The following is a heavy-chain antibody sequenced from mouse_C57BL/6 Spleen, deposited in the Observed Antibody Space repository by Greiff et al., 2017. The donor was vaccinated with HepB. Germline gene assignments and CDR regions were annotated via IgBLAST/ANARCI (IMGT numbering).Heavy chain of an antibody. CDR1: GYTFTDYN. CDR3: ARSWTAQATYYYAMDY. D-gene: IGHD3-2*02. Sequence: VQLQQSGPELVKPGASVKIPCKASGYTFTDYNMDWVKQSHGKSLEWIGDINPNNGGTIYNQKFKGKATLTVDKSSSTAYMELRSLTSEDTAVYYCARSWTAQATYYYAMDYWGQGTSVTVSS. J-gene: IGHJ4*01. V-gene: IGHV1-18*01. CDR2: INPNNGGT.